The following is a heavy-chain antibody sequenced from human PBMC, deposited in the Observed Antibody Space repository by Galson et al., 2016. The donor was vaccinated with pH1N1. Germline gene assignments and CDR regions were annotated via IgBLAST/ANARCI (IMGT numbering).Heavy chain of an antibody. Sequence: SLRLSCAASGFTFTNYAMGWVRQAPGKGLEWVSSISGTGISRYYADSVKGRFTISRDNSRNILYLQMNSLRAEDTALYFCAKFAMLGKIAIHFDYWGQGTLLTVSP. CDR1: GFTFTNYA. J-gene: IGHJ4*02. CDR3: AKFAMLGKIAIHFDY. V-gene: IGHV3-23*01. D-gene: IGHD2-2*02. CDR2: ISGTGISR.